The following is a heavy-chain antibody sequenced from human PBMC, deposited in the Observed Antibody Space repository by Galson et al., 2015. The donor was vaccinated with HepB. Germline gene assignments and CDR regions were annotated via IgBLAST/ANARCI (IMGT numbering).Heavy chain of an antibody. CDR1: GFNFSGSS. V-gene: IGHV3-73*01. J-gene: IGHJ5*02. D-gene: IGHD2-21*01. CDR3: TRQYGDLICGPTACPNWFAP. CDR2: IRTNANGGRI. Sequence: SLRLSCAASGFNFSGSSIHWVRQASGKGLEWVGHIRTNANGGRIAYGASVAGRFTISRDDSRTTAYLQMNSLKTEDTAVYYCTRQYGDLICGPTACPNWFAPWGQGTLVTVSS.